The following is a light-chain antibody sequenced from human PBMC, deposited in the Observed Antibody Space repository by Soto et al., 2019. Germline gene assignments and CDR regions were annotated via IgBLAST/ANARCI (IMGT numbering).Light chain of an antibody. Sequence: QSVLTQPPSVSGAPGQRVTISCTGISSNIGAGYDVHWYQQLPGTAPKLLIYGNNNRPSGVPDRFSGSKSGTSASLAITGLQAEDEADYECQSYDSSLGGVVFGGGTKLTVL. J-gene: IGLJ2*01. CDR2: GNN. CDR3: QSYDSSLGGVV. V-gene: IGLV1-40*01. CDR1: SSNIGAGYD.